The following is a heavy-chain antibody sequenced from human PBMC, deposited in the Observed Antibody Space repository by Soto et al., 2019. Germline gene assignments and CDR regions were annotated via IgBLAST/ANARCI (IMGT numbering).Heavy chain of an antibody. CDR1: GGSISSSNW. V-gene: IGHV4-4*02. CDR3: ARAVESGSYTGYYYYYYGMDV. D-gene: IGHD1-26*01. CDR2: IYHSGST. J-gene: IGHJ6*02. Sequence: QVQLQESGPGLVKPSGTLSLTCAVSGGSISSSNWWSWVRQPPGQGLEWIGEIYHSGSTNYNPSLKSRVTISGDKSTTQFSLKLSSVPAADTAVYYWARAVESGSYTGYYYYYYGMDVWGQGTTVTVSS.